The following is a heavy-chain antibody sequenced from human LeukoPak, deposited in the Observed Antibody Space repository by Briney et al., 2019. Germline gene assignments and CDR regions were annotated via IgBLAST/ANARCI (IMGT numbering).Heavy chain of an antibody. J-gene: IGHJ4*02. V-gene: IGHV3-11*05. CDR3: AKGLFSAYDKYLDS. CDR1: GGSISGGKDF. CDR2: ISDTGRDV. Sequence: LSLTCAVSGGSISGGKDFWGWIRQAPGKGLEWVSLISDTGRDVNYADSVRGRFTISRDNTKNSLFLQMDSLRVEDTAIYYCAKGLFSAYDKYLDSWGQGTLVTVSS. D-gene: IGHD5-12*01.